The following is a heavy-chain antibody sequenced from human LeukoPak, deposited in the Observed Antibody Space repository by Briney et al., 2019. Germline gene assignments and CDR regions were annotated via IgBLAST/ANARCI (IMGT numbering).Heavy chain of an antibody. Sequence: SETLSLTCTVSGGSISSSSYYWGWIRQPPGKGLEWIGSIYYSGSTYYNPSLKSRVTISVDTSKNQFSLKLSSVTAADTAVYYCARVRLEWLPKGYYFDYWGQGTLVTVSS. D-gene: IGHD3-3*01. CDR2: IYYSGST. CDR3: ARVRLEWLPKGYYFDY. J-gene: IGHJ4*02. V-gene: IGHV4-39*07. CDR1: GGSISSSSYY.